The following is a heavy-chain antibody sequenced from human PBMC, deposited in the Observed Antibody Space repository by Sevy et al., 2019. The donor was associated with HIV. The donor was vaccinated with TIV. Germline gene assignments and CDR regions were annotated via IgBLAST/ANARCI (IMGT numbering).Heavy chain of an antibody. V-gene: IGHV4-34*01. D-gene: IGHD3-10*01. Sequence: SETLSLTCAVYGGSFSGYYWSWIRQPPGKGLEWIGEINHSGSTNYNPSLKSRVTISVDTSKNQFSLKLSSVTAADTAVYYCARSRSKVMGRGVQPPDYWGQGTLVTVSS. CDR2: INHSGST. J-gene: IGHJ4*02. CDR3: ARSRSKVMGRGVQPPDY. CDR1: GGSFSGYY.